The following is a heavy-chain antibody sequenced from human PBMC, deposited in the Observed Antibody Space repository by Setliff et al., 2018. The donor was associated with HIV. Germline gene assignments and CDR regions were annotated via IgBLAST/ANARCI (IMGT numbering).Heavy chain of an antibody. CDR2: ISSSSSYI. J-gene: IGHJ6*03. CDR1: GFTFSDYW. V-gene: IGHV3-21*06. Sequence: GSLRLSCAASGFTFSDYWMSWVRQAPGKGLEWVSSISSSSSYIYYADSLKGRFTISRDNAKDSLYLQMNTLRAEDTAVYYCARLTLLRGLTITYMDVWGKGTTVTVSS. D-gene: IGHD3-10*01. CDR3: ARLTLLRGLTITYMDV.